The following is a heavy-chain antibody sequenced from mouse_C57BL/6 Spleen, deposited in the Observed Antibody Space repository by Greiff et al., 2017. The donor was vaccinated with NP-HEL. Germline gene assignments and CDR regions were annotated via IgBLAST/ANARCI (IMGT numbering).Heavy chain of an antibody. J-gene: IGHJ4*01. CDR1: GFNIKNTY. CDR2: IDPANGNT. V-gene: IGHV14-3*01. Sequence: VQLQQSVAELVRPGASVKLSCTASGFNIKNTYMHWVKQRPEQGLEWIGRIDPANGNTKYAQKFQGKATITADTSSNTAYLQLSSLTSEDTAIYYCATPWDGDYYAMDYWGQGTSVTVSA. CDR3: ATPWDGDYYAMDY. D-gene: IGHD4-1*01.